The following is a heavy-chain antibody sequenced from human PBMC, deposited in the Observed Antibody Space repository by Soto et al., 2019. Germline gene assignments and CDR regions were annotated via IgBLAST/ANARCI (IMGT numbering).Heavy chain of an antibody. D-gene: IGHD2-2*01. J-gene: IGHJ5*02. V-gene: IGHV4-31*03. CDR3: ARYCGSANCGWFDP. CDR1: GGSISISDHY. Sequence: QVQLQESGPGLVQPSQTLSLTCTVSGGSISISDHYWSWIRLQPGKGLEWIGYIYYSGTTYYNPSLQSRVSISIDPSKRQFSLRLTSVTAADTAVYFCARYCGSANCGWFDPWGQGTLVTVSS. CDR2: IYYSGTT.